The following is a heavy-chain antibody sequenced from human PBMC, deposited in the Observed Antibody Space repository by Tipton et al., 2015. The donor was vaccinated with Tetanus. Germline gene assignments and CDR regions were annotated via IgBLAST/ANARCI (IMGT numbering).Heavy chain of an antibody. J-gene: IGHJ4*02. D-gene: IGHD5-24*01. CDR3: ARTTRRWLHPDY. CDR2: IFYSGRT. Sequence: TLSLTCTVSGGPISGGGAYWSWNRQVPGKGLEWIAYIFYSGRTQYNPSLKSRVTISVDTAKNQFSLQLYSVTAADTAVYYCARTTRRWLHPDYWGQGTLVTVSS. V-gene: IGHV4-61*08. CDR1: GGPISGGGAY.